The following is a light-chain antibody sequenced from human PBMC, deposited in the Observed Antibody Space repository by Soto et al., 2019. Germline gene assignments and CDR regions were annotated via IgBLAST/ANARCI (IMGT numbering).Light chain of an antibody. CDR1: QSISSN. CDR3: QQYNNWPPVT. V-gene: IGKV3-15*01. J-gene: IGKJ4*01. Sequence: EIVLTQSPSTLSSFPGDRVTPSCKASQSISSNVAWYQQKPGQAPRLLIYGASTRATGIPARFSGSGSGTDFTLTISSLQSEDFAVYFCQQYNNWPPVTFGGGTKVDI. CDR2: GAS.